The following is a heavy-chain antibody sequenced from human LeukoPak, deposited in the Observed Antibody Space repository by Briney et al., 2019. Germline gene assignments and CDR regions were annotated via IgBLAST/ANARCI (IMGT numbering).Heavy chain of an antibody. CDR3: AKGGQGYDFWRFDH. J-gene: IGHJ5*02. CDR1: GFSFSVYA. D-gene: IGHD3-3*01. V-gene: IGHV3-23*01. Sequence: PGGSLRLSCAASGFSFSVYAMSWVRQAPGKGLQWVSSISGSGGRTYYANYVKGRFSISRENFKNAVYLQMNNLGAEDTALYYCAKGGQGYDFWRFDHWGQGNLVIVSS. CDR2: ISGSGGRT.